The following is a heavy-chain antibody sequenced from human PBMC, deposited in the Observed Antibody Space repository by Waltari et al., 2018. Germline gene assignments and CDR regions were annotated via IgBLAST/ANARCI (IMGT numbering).Heavy chain of an antibody. Sequence: QVQLQESGPGLVKPSQTLSLTCTVAGGSIRGTSFFWTWIRQPAGKGLEWIGRMYSDGDTNYNPSVKSRVTMSVDTSKNQFSLNLSSVTAADTAMYYCVRGTRTAWYPIFDYWGQGSLVTGSS. V-gene: IGHV4-61*02. J-gene: IGHJ4*02. D-gene: IGHD2-21*02. CDR1: GGSIRGTSFF. CDR3: VRGTRTAWYPIFDY. CDR2: MYSDGDT.